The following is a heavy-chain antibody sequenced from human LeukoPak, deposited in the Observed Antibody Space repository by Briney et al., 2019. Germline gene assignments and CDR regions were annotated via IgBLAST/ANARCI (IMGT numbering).Heavy chain of an antibody. D-gene: IGHD3-22*01. Sequence: SETLSLTCTVSGGSISSYYWSWIRQPPGKGLEWIGYIYYSGSTNYNPSLKSRVTISVDTSKNQFSLKLSSVTAADTAVYYCARGLRYYYDSSGYHTPNYYYYYMDVWGKGTTVTVSS. CDR2: IYYSGST. CDR1: GGSISSYY. J-gene: IGHJ6*03. V-gene: IGHV4-59*01. CDR3: ARGLRYYYDSSGYHTPNYYYYYMDV.